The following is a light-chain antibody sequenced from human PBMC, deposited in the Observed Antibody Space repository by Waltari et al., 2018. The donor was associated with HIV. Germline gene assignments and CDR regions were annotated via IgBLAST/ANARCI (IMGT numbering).Light chain of an antibody. CDR3: CSYAGSSLYV. V-gene: IGLV2-23*01. Sequence: QSALTQPASVSGSPGQSITISCTGTSSDGGSSNLVSWYQQHPGKAPKLMIYEGSKRPSGVSNRFSGSKSGNTASLTISGLQAEDEADYYCCSYAGSSLYVFGTGTKVTVL. J-gene: IGLJ1*01. CDR1: SSDGGSSNL. CDR2: EGS.